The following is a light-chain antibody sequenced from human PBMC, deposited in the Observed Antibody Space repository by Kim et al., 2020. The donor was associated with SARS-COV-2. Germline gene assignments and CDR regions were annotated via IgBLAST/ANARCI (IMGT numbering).Light chain of an antibody. V-gene: IGLV2-14*01. J-gene: IGLJ3*02. CDR1: SSDVGSYKY. CDR3: SSYTSSSTWV. Sequence: QSALTQPASVSGSPGQSITISCTGTSSDVGSYKYVSWYQQHPGKAPKPMIYDVNKRPSGVSDRFSGSKSGNTASLTISGLQAEDEADYYCSSYTSSSTWVFGGGTQLTVL. CDR2: DVN.